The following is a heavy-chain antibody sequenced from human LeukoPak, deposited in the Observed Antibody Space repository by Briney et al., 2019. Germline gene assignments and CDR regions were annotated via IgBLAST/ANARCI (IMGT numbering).Heavy chain of an antibody. Sequence: ASVKVSCKASGYTFTSYGISWVRQAPGQGLEWMGWISAYNGNTNYAQKLQGRVTITADESTSTAYMELSSLRSEDTAVYYCATKWFYGSGSYYNPLVYWGQETLVTVSS. D-gene: IGHD3-10*01. J-gene: IGHJ4*02. CDR3: ATKWFYGSGSYYNPLVY. CDR1: GYTFTSYG. V-gene: IGHV1-18*01. CDR2: ISAYNGNT.